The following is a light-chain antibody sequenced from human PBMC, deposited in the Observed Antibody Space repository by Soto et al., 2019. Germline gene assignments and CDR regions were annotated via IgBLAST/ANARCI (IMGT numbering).Light chain of an antibody. CDR1: QSVSSY. J-gene: IGKJ1*01. CDR3: QQYGSSPPRT. V-gene: IGKV3-20*01. CDR2: GVS. Sequence: EIVLTQSPATLSLSPGERATLSCRASQSVSSYLAWYQQKPGQAPRLLIYGVSTRATGIPARLSGSGSGTDFTLTISRLETEDSAVYYCQQYGSSPPRTFGQGTKVDNK.